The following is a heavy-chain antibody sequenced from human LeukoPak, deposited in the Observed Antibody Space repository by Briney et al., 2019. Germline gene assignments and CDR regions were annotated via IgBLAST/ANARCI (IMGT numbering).Heavy chain of an antibody. Sequence: ASVKVSCKASGYTFTGYYMHWVRQAPGQGLEWMGWINPNSGGTNYAQKFQGRVTMTRDTSISTAYMELSRLRSDDTAVYYCARESVAVADSWFDPWGQGTLVTVSS. V-gene: IGHV1-2*02. D-gene: IGHD6-19*01. J-gene: IGHJ5*02. CDR3: ARESVAVADSWFDP. CDR2: INPNSGGT. CDR1: GYTFTGYY.